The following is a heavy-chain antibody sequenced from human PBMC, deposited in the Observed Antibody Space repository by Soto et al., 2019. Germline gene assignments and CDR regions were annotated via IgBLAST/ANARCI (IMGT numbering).Heavy chain of an antibody. J-gene: IGHJ4*02. Sequence: GGSLRLSCAASGFTFSSYAMSWVRQAPGKGLEWVSAISGSGGSTYYADSVKGRFTISRDNSKNTLYLQMNSLRAEDTAVYYCAKDIPSDIVVVVAATTDYWGQGTLVTVSS. CDR2: ISGSGGST. CDR1: GFTFSSYA. V-gene: IGHV3-23*01. D-gene: IGHD2-15*01. CDR3: AKDIPSDIVVVVAATTDY.